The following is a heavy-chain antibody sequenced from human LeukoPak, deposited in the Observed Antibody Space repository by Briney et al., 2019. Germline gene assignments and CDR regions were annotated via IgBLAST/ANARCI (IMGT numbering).Heavy chain of an antibody. V-gene: IGHV1-69*04. CDR3: ARGPLKYYDILTGPWGWFDP. D-gene: IGHD3-9*01. CDR2: IIPILGIA. CDR1: GGTFSSYA. Sequence: GASVKVSCKAAGGTFSSYAISWVRQAPGQGLEWMGRIIPILGIANYAQKFQGRVTITADKSTSTAYMELSSLRSEDTAVYYCARGPLKYYDILTGPWGWFDPWGQGTLVTVSS. J-gene: IGHJ5*02.